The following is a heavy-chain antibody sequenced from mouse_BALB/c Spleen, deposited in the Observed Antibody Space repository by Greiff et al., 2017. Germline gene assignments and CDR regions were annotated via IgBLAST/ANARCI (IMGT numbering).Heavy chain of an antibody. CDR3: ARGNYYYGSYWYFDV. V-gene: IGHV5-6-5*01. J-gene: IGHJ1*01. Sequence: DVMLVESGGGLVKPGGSLKLSCAASGFTFSSYAMSWVRQTPEKRLEWVASISSGGSTYYPDSVKGRFTISRDNARNIQYLQMSSLRSEDTAMYYCARGNYYYGSYWYFDVWGAGTTVTVSS. CDR1: GFTFSSYA. D-gene: IGHD1-1*01. CDR2: ISSGGST.